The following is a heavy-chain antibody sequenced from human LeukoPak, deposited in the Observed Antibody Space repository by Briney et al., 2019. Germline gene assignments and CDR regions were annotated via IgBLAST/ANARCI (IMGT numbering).Heavy chain of an antibody. CDR3: ARVSTAVSLAIDY. CDR2: ISSSSTYI. V-gene: IGHV3-21*06. CDR1: GFTFSDYN. J-gene: IGHJ4*02. D-gene: IGHD6-13*01. Sequence: PGGSLRLSYAASGFTFSDYNMNWVRQAPGKGLEWVSVISSSSTYIYYADSVKGRFTISRDNAKNSLYLQVNSLRAEDTAVYYCARVSTAVSLAIDYWGQGTLVTVST.